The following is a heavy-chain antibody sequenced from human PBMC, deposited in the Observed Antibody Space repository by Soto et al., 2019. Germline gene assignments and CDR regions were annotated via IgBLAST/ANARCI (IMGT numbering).Heavy chain of an antibody. CDR1: GDSISSSVC. Sequence: PSETLSLTCAVSGDSISSSVCWTWVRQPPGKGLEWIGEVFHTGNTNYNPSLKSRVTMSVDKSTNEFSLKVTSVTAADTAIYYCARKAWVRFDYWGQGALVTVSS. CDR2: VFHTGNT. CDR3: ARKAWVRFDY. J-gene: IGHJ4*02. V-gene: IGHV4-4*02. D-gene: IGHD7-27*01.